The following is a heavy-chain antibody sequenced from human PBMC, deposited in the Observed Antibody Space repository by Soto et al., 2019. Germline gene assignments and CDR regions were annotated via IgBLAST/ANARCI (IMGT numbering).Heavy chain of an antibody. J-gene: IGHJ4*02. CDR2: ISYDGSNK. Sequence: VQLVESGGGVVQPGRSLRLSCAASGFTFSSYAMHWVRQAPGKGLEWVAVISYDGSNKYYADSVKGRFTISRDNSKNTLYLQMNSLRAEDTGVYYCARGGLAVAGTYYWGQGTLVTVSS. D-gene: IGHD6-19*01. V-gene: IGHV3-30-3*01. CDR1: GFTFSSYA. CDR3: ARGGLAVAGTYY.